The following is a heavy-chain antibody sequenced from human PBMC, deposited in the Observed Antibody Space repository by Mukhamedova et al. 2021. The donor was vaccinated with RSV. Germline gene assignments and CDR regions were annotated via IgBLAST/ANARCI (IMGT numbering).Heavy chain of an antibody. V-gene: IGHV3-30*04. CDR2: ISYDGSNK. Sequence: TFSSYAMHWVRQAPGKGLEWVAVISYDGSNKYYADSVKGRFTISRDNSKNTLYLQMNSLRAEDTAVYYCARDQYYDILTGSWGQG. J-gene: IGHJ5*02. CDR3: ARDQYYDILTGS. CDR1: TFSSYA. D-gene: IGHD3-9*01.